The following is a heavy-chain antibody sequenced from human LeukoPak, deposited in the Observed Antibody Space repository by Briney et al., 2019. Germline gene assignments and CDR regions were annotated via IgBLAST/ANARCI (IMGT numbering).Heavy chain of an antibody. CDR2: IRYDGSNK. CDR1: GFTFSSYG. V-gene: IGHV3-30*02. D-gene: IGHD3-16*02. J-gene: IGHJ4*02. CDR3: AKESYYDYVWGSYRPFDY. Sequence: GGSLRLSCAASGFTFSSYGMHWVRQAPGKGLEWVAFIRYDGSNKYYADSVKGRFTISRDNSKNTLYLQMNSLRAEDTAVYYCAKESYYDYVWGSYRPFDYWGQGTLVTVSS.